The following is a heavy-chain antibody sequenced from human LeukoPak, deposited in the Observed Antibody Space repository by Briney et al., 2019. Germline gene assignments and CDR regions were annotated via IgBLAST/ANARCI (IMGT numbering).Heavy chain of an antibody. CDR3: AKVEDYYDSSGYYPQYFQH. CDR2: ISGSGGST. D-gene: IGHD3-22*01. V-gene: IGHV3-23*01. CDR1: GFTFSSYA. Sequence: GGSLRLSCAASGFTFSSYAMSWVRQAPGKGLEWVSAISGSGGSTYYADSMKGRFTISRDNSKNTLYLQMNSLRAEDTAVYYCAKVEDYYDSSGYYPQYFQHWGQGTLVTVSS. J-gene: IGHJ1*01.